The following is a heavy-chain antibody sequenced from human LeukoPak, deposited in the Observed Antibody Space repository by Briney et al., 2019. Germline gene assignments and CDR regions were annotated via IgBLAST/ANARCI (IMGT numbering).Heavy chain of an antibody. D-gene: IGHD3-22*01. CDR2: INPNSGGT. Sequence: ASVKVSCKASGHTFTGYYMHWVRQAPGQGLEWMGWINPNSGGTNYAQKFQGRVTMTRDTSISTAYMELSRLRSDDTAVYYCARVNYYDSSGYYSPHDAFDIWGQGTMVTVSS. J-gene: IGHJ3*02. V-gene: IGHV1-2*02. CDR1: GHTFTGYY. CDR3: ARVNYYDSSGYYSPHDAFDI.